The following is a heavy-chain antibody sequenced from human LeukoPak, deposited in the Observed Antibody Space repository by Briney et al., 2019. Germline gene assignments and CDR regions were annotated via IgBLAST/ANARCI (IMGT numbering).Heavy chain of an antibody. CDR3: ARDPCSTSCYRGGYYYYYMDV. Sequence: ASVKVSCKASGGTFSTYAISWVRQAPEQGLEWMGGIIPMFGTANYAQKFQGRVTITADESTNTAHMELSSLRSEDTAVYYCARDPCSTSCYRGGYYYYYMDVWGKGTTVTVSS. V-gene: IGHV1-69*13. D-gene: IGHD2-2*02. CDR2: IIPMFGTA. CDR1: GGTFSTYA. J-gene: IGHJ6*03.